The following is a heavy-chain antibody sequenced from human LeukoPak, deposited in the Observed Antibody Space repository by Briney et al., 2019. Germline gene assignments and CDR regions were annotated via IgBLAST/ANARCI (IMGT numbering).Heavy chain of an antibody. CDR1: GGSISSYY. CDR3: ARLRVVDWFDP. CDR2: IYYSGST. J-gene: IGHJ5*02. Sequence: SETLSLTCTVSGGSISSYYWSWIRQPPGKGLEWIGYIYYSGSTNYNPSLKSRVTISVDTSKNQFSLKLSSVTAADTAVYYRARLRVVDWFDPWGQGTLVTVSS. V-gene: IGHV4-59*08. D-gene: IGHD2-15*01.